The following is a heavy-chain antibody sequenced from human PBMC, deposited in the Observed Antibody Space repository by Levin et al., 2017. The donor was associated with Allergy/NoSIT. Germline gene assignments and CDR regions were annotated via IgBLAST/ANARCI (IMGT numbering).Heavy chain of an antibody. CDR2: ISWNSGSI. CDR1: GFTFDDYA. J-gene: IGHJ3*02. CDR3: AKGHQGVIISLAFDI. D-gene: IGHD3-10*01. V-gene: IGHV3-9*01. Sequence: PGGSLRLSCAASGFTFDDYAMHWVRQAPGKGLEWVSGISWNSGSIGYADSVKGRFTISRDNAKNSLYLQMNSLRAEDTALYYCAKGHQGVIISLAFDIWGQGTMVTVSS.